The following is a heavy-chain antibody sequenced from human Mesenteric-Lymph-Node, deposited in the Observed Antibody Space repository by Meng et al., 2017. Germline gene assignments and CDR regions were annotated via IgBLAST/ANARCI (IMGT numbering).Heavy chain of an antibody. D-gene: IGHD5-12*01. CDR3: ARAGGFDFPRYYYGMDV. CDR1: GFTFGDYA. V-gene: IGHV3-49*03. Sequence: GESLKISCTASGFTFGDYAMSWFRQAPGKGLEWVGFIRSKAYGGTTEYAASVKGRFTISRDDSKSIAYLQMNSLRAEDTAVYYCARAGGFDFPRYYYGMDVWGQGTTVTVSS. CDR2: IRSKAYGGTT. J-gene: IGHJ6*02.